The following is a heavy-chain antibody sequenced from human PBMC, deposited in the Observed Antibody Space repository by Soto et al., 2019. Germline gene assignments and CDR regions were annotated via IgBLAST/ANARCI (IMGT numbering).Heavy chain of an antibody. D-gene: IGHD4-4*01. CDR3: ARHSSRNYGLHYFDY. J-gene: IGHJ4*02. CDR1: GYTFTSYG. V-gene: IGHV1-18*01. CDR2: ISAYNGNT. Sequence: GASVKVSCKASGYTFTSYGISWVRQAPGQGLEWMGWISAYNGNTNYAQKLQGRVTMTTDTSTSTAYMELRSLRSDDTAVYYCARHSSRNYGLHYFDYWGLGALVTVSS.